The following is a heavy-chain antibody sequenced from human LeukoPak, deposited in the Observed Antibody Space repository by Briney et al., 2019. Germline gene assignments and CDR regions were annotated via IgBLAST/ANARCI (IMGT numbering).Heavy chain of an antibody. V-gene: IGHV4-39*01. Sequence: PSETPSLTCTVSGGSISSSSYYWGWIRQPPGKGLEWIGSIYYSGSTYYNPSLKSRVTISVDTSKNQFSLKLSSVTAADTAVYYCARLRRGYSGYDYGYYYYMDVWGKGTTVTVSS. CDR2: IYYSGST. D-gene: IGHD5-12*01. J-gene: IGHJ6*03. CDR1: GGSISSSSYY. CDR3: ARLRRGYSGYDYGYYYYMDV.